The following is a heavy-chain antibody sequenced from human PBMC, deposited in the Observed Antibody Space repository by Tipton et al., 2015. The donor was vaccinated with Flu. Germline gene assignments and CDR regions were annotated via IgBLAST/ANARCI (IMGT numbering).Heavy chain of an antibody. V-gene: IGHV1-18*01. CDR1: GYTFTSYG. D-gene: IGHD5-24*01. Sequence: QSGAEVKKPGASVKVSCKASGYTFTSYGISWVRQAPGQGLEWMGWISAYNGNTNYAQKLQGRVTMTTDTSTSTAYMELRSLRSDDTAVYYCARERDGRDGYNWQWFDPWGQGTLVTVSS. CDR2: ISAYNGNT. J-gene: IGHJ5*02. CDR3: ARERDGRDGYNWQWFDP.